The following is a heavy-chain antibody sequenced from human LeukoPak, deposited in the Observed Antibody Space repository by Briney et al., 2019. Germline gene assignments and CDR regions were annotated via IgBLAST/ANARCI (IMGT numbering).Heavy chain of an antibody. CDR1: GDSISNSGYY. J-gene: IGHJ4*02. Sequence: PSETLSLTCTVSGDSISNSGYYWDWIRQSPGKGLEWIGSIHHSGTTYYEPSLKSRVTISVDASKNQFSLKLSSVTAADTTIYYCARKRLVARGYFDFWGRGIPVTVSS. D-gene: IGHD6-19*01. CDR2: IHHSGTT. CDR3: ARKRLVARGYFDF. V-gene: IGHV4-39*01.